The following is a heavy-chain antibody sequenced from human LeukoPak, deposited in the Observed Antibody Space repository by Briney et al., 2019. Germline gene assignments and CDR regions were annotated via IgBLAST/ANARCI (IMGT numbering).Heavy chain of an antibody. V-gene: IGHV4-59*08. Sequence: SETLSLTCTVSGGSISSYYWSWIRQPPGKGLEWIGYIYYSGGTNYNPPLKSRVTISVDTSKNQFSLKLSSVTAADTAVYYCARLDDYGDYSNWFDPWGQGTLVTVSS. CDR1: GGSISSYY. CDR3: ARLDDYGDYSNWFDP. D-gene: IGHD4-17*01. J-gene: IGHJ5*02. CDR2: IYYSGGT.